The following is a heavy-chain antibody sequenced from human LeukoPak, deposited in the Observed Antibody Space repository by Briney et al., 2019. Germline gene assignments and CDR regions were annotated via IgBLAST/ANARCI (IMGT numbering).Heavy chain of an antibody. J-gene: IGHJ4*02. CDR3: ARDDDSSGYLGY. D-gene: IGHD3-22*01. Sequence: SETLSLTCTVSGGSLSRYYWSWIRQPPGKGLEWIGYIYYSGSTNYNPSLKSRVAISVDTSKNQFSLKLSSVTAADTAVYYCARDDDSSGYLGYWGQGTLVTVSS. CDR1: GGSLSRYY. CDR2: IYYSGST. V-gene: IGHV4-59*01.